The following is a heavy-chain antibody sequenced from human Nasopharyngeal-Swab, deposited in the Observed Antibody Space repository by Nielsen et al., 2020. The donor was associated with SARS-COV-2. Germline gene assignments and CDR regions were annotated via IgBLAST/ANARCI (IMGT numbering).Heavy chain of an antibody. D-gene: IGHD3-10*01. V-gene: IGHV4-34*01. CDR1: GGSFSGYY. CDR3: ARGVTMVRGVIRKAGDYFDY. CDR2: INHSGST. Sequence: GSLRLSCAVYGGSFSGYYWGWIRQPPGKGLEWIGEINHSGSTNYNPSLKSRVTISVDTSKNQFSLKLSSVTAADTAVYYCARGVTMVRGVIRKAGDYFDYWGQGTLVTVSS. J-gene: IGHJ4*02.